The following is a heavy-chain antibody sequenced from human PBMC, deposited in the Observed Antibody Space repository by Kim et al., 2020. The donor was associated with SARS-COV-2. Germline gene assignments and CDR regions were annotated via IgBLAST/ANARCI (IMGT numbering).Heavy chain of an antibody. V-gene: IGHV4-59*08. D-gene: IGHD3-10*01. CDR3: ARSVFGSGLHP. CDR2: MHYSGST. CDR1: GDSISSSH. Sequence: SETLSLTCIVSGDSISSSHWNWLRQPPGKGLEWIGHMHYSGSTNYNPSLKSRVTISIDTSKNHFSLSLSSVTAADTAVYYCARSVFGSGLHPWGQGTLVT. J-gene: IGHJ5*02.